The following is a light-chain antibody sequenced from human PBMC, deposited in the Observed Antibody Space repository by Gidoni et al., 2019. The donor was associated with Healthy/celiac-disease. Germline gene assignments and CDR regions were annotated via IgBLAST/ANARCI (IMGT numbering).Light chain of an antibody. V-gene: IGKV4-1*01. Sequence: IVMTQYPDPLAVSLGERATINCKSSQSVLYSSNNKNYLAWYQQKPGQPPKLLIYWASTRDSGVPDRFSGSGSGTDFTLTISGLQAEDVAVYYCQQYYSTPHTFGGGTKVEIK. CDR3: QQYYSTPHT. CDR2: WAS. J-gene: IGKJ4*01. CDR1: QSVLYSSNNKNY.